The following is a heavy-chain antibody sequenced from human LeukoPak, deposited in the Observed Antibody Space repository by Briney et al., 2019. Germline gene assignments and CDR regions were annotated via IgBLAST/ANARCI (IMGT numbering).Heavy chain of an antibody. CDR2: IFPIDSDT. CDR1: QYTFTNYW. J-gene: IGHJ1*01. V-gene: IGHV5-51*01. CDR3: ARGMVTAIPEYFQH. D-gene: IGHD2-21*02. Sequence: GESLKISCNGSQYTFTNYWIGWVRQMPGKGLEWMGIIFPIDSDTRYSPSFQGQVTISADKSISTAYLQWSSLKASDTAMYYCARGMVTAIPEYFQHWGQGTLVTVSS.